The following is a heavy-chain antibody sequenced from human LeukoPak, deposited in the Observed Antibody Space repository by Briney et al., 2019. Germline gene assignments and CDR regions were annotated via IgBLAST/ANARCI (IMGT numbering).Heavy chain of an antibody. Sequence: QPGGSLRLSCAASGFTFSSXXMXXVRQAPGKGLEXVSAISGSGGSTYYADSVKGRFTISRDNSKNTLSLQMNSLRAEDTAVYYCAKARGYSYGHFDYWGQGTLVTVSS. CDR2: ISGSGGST. D-gene: IGHD5-18*01. V-gene: IGHV3-23*01. J-gene: IGHJ4*02. CDR3: AKARGYSYGHFDY. CDR1: GFTFSSXX.